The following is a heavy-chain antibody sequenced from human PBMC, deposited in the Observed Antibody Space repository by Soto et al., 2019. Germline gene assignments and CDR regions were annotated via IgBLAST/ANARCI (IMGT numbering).Heavy chain of an antibody. CDR1: AFSFTNAW. CDR2: IKSITDGVTT. D-gene: IGHD5-18*01. CDR3: STGRSTYGLDS. Sequence: PGGSLRLSCVASAFSFTNAWMSWVRQAPGKGLEWVGRIKSITDGVTTDYAAPVKGRFTIARDDSNNTLYLKMNSLKTEDTAVYYCSTGRSTYGLDSWGQGTLVTVSS. J-gene: IGHJ4*02. V-gene: IGHV3-15*01.